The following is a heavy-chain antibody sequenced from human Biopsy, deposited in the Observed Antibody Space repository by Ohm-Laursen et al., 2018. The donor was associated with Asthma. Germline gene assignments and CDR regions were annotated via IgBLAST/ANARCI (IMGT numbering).Heavy chain of an antibody. CDR2: ISWNSATI. Sequence: SLRLSCTASGFKFDEYTMHWVRQAPGKGLEWVSGISWNSATIGYADSVEGRFTISRDNAKNSVFLHMDSLRPEDTAFYYCAKVRSDGVITESFDYWGQGALVTVSS. D-gene: IGHD3-22*01. CDR3: AKVRSDGVITESFDY. CDR1: GFKFDEYT. J-gene: IGHJ4*02. V-gene: IGHV3-9*01.